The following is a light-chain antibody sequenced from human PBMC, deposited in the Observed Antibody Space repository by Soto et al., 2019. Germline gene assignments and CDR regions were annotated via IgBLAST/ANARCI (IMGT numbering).Light chain of an antibody. CDR2: DVS. CDR1: SSDVGGYNY. V-gene: IGLV2-11*01. J-gene: IGLJ1*01. Sequence: QSALTQPRSVSESPGQSVTISCTGTSSDVGGYNYVSWYQQHPGKAPKLMIYDVSKRPSGVPDRFSGSKSGNTASLTISGLPAEEEADYYCCSYAGTPYVFGTGTKLTVL. CDR3: CSYAGTPYV.